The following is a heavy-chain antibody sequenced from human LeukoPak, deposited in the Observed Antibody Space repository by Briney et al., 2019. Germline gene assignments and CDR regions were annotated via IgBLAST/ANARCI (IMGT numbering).Heavy chain of an antibody. D-gene: IGHD1-26*01. J-gene: IGHJ4*02. V-gene: IGHV1-18*01. CDR1: GYTFINYG. CDR3: ARGGIVGAFIDY. CDR2: ISGYNGNA. Sequence: ASVKVSCKASGYTFINYGITWVRQAPGQGLEWMGWISGYNGNANYAQKFQGRVTMTTDRSTTTAYIELRSLTSDDTAVYYCARGGIVGAFIDYWGQGTLVIVSS.